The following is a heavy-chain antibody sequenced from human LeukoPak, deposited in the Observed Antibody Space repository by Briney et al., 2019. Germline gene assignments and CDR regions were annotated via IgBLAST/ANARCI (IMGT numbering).Heavy chain of an antibody. Sequence: GRSLRLSCTTAGFNFDEYAMHWVRQPPGKGLEWASGISSNSDDIGYADSVKGRFTISRDSAKKSLFLQMNSLRAEDTALYYCAKDRYCTSSSCPIDYWGQGTLVTVSS. D-gene: IGHD2-15*01. CDR1: GFNFDEYA. V-gene: IGHV3-9*01. J-gene: IGHJ4*02. CDR3: AKDRYCTSSSCPIDY. CDR2: ISSNSDDI.